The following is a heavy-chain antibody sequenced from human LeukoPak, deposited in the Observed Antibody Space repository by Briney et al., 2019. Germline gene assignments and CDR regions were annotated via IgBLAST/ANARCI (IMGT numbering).Heavy chain of an antibody. CDR2: IYYSGTT. CDR3: AWIGYYSSTSCLFDY. D-gene: IGHD2-2*01. CDR1: GGSISSSSYY. Sequence: SETLSLTCTVSGGSISSSSYYWGCIRQPPGKGLEWVGSIYYSGTTYYNPSLKRRATISADPTNNQFSLKLSSVPAADTAVYYCAWIGYYSSTSCLFDYWGQGTLVTVAS. V-gene: IGHV4-39*01. J-gene: IGHJ4*02.